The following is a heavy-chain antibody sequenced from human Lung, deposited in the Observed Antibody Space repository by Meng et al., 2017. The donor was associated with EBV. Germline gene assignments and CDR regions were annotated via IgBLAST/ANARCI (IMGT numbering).Heavy chain of an antibody. Sequence: QAKLVQSGAGVKKPGAPVQVSCKASGYTFTRYGITWVRQAPGQGLEWMGWISAYNGNTNYAQKAQGRVTMTTDTSTSTAYMELRSLRSDDTAVYYCAREADGATFDYRGQGTMVTVS. J-gene: IGHJ4*02. CDR3: AREADGATFDY. CDR1: GYTFTRYG. V-gene: IGHV1-18*01. D-gene: IGHD1-26*01. CDR2: ISAYNGNT.